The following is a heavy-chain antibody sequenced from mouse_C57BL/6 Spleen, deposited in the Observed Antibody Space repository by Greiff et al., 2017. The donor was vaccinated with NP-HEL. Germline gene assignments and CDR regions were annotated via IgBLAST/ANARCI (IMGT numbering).Heavy chain of an antibody. D-gene: IGHD3-2*02. CDR2: IDPSDSYT. Sequence: QVQLKQPGAELVKPGASVKMSCKASGYTFTSYWMHWVKQRPGQGLEWIGEIDPSDSYTNYNQKFKGKSTLTVDKSSSTAYMQLSSLTSEDSAVFYCERGRTAQATDYWGQGTTLTVSS. CDR3: ERGRTAQATDY. V-gene: IGHV1-69*01. J-gene: IGHJ2*01. CDR1: GYTFTSYW.